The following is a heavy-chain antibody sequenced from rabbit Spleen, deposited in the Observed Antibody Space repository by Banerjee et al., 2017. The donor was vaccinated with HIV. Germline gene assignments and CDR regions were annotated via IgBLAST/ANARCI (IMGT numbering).Heavy chain of an antibody. CDR1: GFTLNNYW. Sequence: QSLEESGGDLVKPGASLTLTCTASGFTLNNYWMSWVRQAPGKGLEWIGCIAGGSGKTYYASWAKGRFTISISTSLNTVTLQMTSLTAADTATYLCARVIDGADDRFNLWGPGTLVTVS. CDR2: IAGGSGKT. CDR3: ARVIDGADDRFNL. J-gene: IGHJ4*01. D-gene: IGHD2-1*01. V-gene: IGHV1S40*01.